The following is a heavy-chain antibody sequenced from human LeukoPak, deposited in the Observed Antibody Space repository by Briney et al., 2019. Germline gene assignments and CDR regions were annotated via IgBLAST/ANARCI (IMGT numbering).Heavy chain of an antibody. D-gene: IGHD1-26*01. CDR1: GVSISSYY. CDR2: IYYSGST. CDR3: AREGTGSPNDAFDI. J-gene: IGHJ3*02. Sequence: PSETLSLTCSISGVSISSYYWSWIQQPPGKGLEWIGYIYYSGSTNYNPSLKSRVTISVDTSKNQFSLKLSSVTAADTAVYYCAREGTGSPNDAFDIWGQGTMVTVSP. V-gene: IGHV4-59*01.